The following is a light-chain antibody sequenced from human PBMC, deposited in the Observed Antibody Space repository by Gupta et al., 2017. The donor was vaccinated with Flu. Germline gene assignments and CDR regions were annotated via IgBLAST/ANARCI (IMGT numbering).Light chain of an antibody. J-gene: IGKJ2*01. CDR2: AAS. CDR3: QQSDSTPYT. V-gene: IGKV1-39*01. Sequence: DIQMTQSPSSLSASVGDRVTITCRASQSISRHLNWYQQKPGKAPKLLIFAASSLQSGVPSRFSGSGSGTDFTLTISSLQPEDFATYSCQQSDSTPYTFGQGTXLEIK. CDR1: QSISRH.